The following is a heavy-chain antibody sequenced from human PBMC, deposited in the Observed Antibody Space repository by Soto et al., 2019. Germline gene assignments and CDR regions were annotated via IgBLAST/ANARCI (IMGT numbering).Heavy chain of an antibody. Sequence: QVPLVQSGAEVKKPGASVKVSCKASGYTFTSYAMHWVRQAPGQRLEWMGWINAGNGNTKYSQKFQGRVTITRDTSASTAYMELSSLRSEDTAVYYCARKGSGSYSKPFDYWGQGTLVTVSS. CDR2: INAGNGNT. J-gene: IGHJ4*02. D-gene: IGHD3-10*01. CDR1: GYTFTSYA. CDR3: ARKGSGSYSKPFDY. V-gene: IGHV1-3*01.